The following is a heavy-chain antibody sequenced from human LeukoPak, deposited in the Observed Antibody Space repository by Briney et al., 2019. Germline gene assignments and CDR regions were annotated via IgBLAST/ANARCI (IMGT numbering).Heavy chain of an antibody. CDR3: AKGRKDFDTNLGPFDS. D-gene: IGHD3-9*01. Sequence: PSETLSLTCTVSGGSINKYYWSWIRQSPGKGLEWLGYVHDSAGTIYNPSLKSRVTISVGTSKTQFSLKVTSVTTADTAVYYCAKGRKDFDTNLGPFDSWGQGILVTVSS. CDR1: GGSINKYY. V-gene: IGHV4-59*01. CDR2: VHDSAGT. J-gene: IGHJ4*02.